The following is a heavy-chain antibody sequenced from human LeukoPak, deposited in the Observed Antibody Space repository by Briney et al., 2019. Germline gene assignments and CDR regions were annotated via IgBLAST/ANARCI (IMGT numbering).Heavy chain of an antibody. CDR1: GFTVSSNY. J-gene: IGHJ3*02. CDR2: IYSGGST. Sequence: GGSLRLSCAASGFTVSSNYMSWVRQAPGKGLEWVSVIYSGGSTYYADSVKGRFTISRHNSKNTLYLQMNSLRAEDTAVYYCAKTYYDFWSGYSDAFDIWGQGTMVTVSS. CDR3: AKTYYDFWSGYSDAFDI. D-gene: IGHD3-3*01. V-gene: IGHV3-53*04.